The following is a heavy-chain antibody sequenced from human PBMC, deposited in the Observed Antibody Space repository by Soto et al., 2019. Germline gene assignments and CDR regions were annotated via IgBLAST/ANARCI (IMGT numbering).Heavy chain of an antibody. V-gene: IGHV4-59*01. Sequence: SETLSLTCTVSGGSISSCYWSWIRQPPGKGLEWIGYIYYSGSTNYNPSLKSRVTISVDTSKNQFSLKLSSVTAADTAVYYCARVRYDSSGYYYNLFDPWGQGTLVTVSS. J-gene: IGHJ5*02. CDR1: GGSISSCY. CDR2: IYYSGST. CDR3: ARVRYDSSGYYYNLFDP. D-gene: IGHD3-22*01.